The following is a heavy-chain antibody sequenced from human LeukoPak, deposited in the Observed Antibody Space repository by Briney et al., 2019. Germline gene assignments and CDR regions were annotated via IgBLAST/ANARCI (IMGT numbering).Heavy chain of an antibody. D-gene: IGHD1-14*01. CDR3: ARETQPHSYRIYYFDY. Sequence: SETLSLTCTVSGGSISSYYWSWIRQPAGKGLEWIGRIYTSGSTNYNPSLKSRVTISVDTSKNQFSLSLSSVTAADTAVYYCARETQPHSYRIYYFDYWGQGTLVTVSS. CDR2: IYTSGST. CDR1: GGSISSYY. J-gene: IGHJ4*02. V-gene: IGHV4-4*07.